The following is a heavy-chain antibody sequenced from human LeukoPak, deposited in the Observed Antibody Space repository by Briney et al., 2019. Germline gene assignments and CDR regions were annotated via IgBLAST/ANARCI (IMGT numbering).Heavy chain of an antibody. D-gene: IGHD3-22*01. V-gene: IGHV3-23*01. Sequence: GGSLRLSCAASGFTFSSYAMSWVRQAPGKGLEGVSAISGSGGSTYYADSVKGRFTISRDNSKNTLYLQMNSLRAEDTAVYYCAKDGSISGFGFDYWGQGTLVTVSS. CDR3: AKDGSISGFGFDY. J-gene: IGHJ4*02. CDR1: GFTFSSYA. CDR2: ISGSGGST.